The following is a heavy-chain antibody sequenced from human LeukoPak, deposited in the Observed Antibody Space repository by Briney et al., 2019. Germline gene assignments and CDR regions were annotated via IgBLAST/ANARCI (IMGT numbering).Heavy chain of an antibody. CDR2: ISRSGDIT. CDR1: GAAFTKYG. CDR3: STEGFYY. J-gene: IGHJ4*02. Sequence: SGGSLRLSCAASGAAFTKYGMKWVRQAAGAGLEYISGISRSGDITHYADSVKGRFTISRDNVQNTLYLQMNSLRADDTALYYCSTEGFYYWGTGTQVTVSS. V-gene: IGHV3-23*01.